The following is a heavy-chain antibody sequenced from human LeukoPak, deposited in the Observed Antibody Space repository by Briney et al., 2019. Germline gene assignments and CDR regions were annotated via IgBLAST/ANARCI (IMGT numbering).Heavy chain of an antibody. V-gene: IGHV4-34*01. D-gene: IGHD3-22*01. CDR3: ARGSGYYSFYVY. Sequence: SETLSLTCAVYGGSFSGYYWSWIRQPPGKGLEWIGEINHSGSTNYNPSLESRVTISVDTSKNQFSLKLSSVTAADTAVYYCARGSGYYSFYVYWGQGTLVTVSS. CDR2: INHSGST. J-gene: IGHJ4*02. CDR1: GGSFSGYY.